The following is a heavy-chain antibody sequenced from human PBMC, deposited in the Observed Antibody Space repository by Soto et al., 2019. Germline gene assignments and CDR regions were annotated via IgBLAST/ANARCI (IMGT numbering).Heavy chain of an antibody. D-gene: IGHD1-26*01. Sequence: PSETLSLTCTVSGGSIRNGDYYWGWIRQPPGKGLEWIGYVYYSGTTYSHPSLNSRVSISVDTSENQFSLRLTSVTAADTAVYYCVTVNLVGAAYYFDYWGRGTLVTVSS. CDR1: GGSIRNGDYY. CDR3: VTVNLVGAAYYFDY. J-gene: IGHJ4*02. V-gene: IGHV4-30-4*01. CDR2: VYYSGTT.